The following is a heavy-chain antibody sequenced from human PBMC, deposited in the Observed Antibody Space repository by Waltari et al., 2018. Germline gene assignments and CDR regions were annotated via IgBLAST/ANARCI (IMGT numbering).Heavy chain of an antibody. D-gene: IGHD5-12*01. Sequence: FWMHWVRQAPGKGVVWVSRINSDGSSTIYADSVKGRFTISRDNAKNALYLQMNSLRADDTAVYYCARRESVSDVAYWGQGTLVTVSS. J-gene: IGHJ4*02. CDR2: INSDGSST. CDR1: FW. V-gene: IGHV3-74*01. CDR3: ARRESVSDVAY.